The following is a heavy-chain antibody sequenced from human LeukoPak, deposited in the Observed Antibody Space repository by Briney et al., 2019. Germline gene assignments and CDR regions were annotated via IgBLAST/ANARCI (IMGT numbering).Heavy chain of an antibody. Sequence: RGASLQISCKGSGSSFTTYWIGCVRQLPGEGLEWMGIIYPGDSDTRYSPSFQGQVTISADKSISTAYLQWSSLKASDTAMYYCARRYCSSTSCQQGNWFDPWGQGTLVTVSS. CDR2: IYPGDSDT. V-gene: IGHV5-51*01. CDR1: GSSFTTYW. J-gene: IGHJ5*02. D-gene: IGHD2-2*01. CDR3: ARRYCSSTSCQQGNWFDP.